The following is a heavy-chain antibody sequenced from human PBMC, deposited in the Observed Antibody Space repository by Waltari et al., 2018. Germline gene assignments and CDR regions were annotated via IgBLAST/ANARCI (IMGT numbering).Heavy chain of an antibody. CDR1: GGSFSGYY. D-gene: IGHD1-26*01. V-gene: IGHV4-34*01. CDR2: INHSGST. J-gene: IGHJ4*02. CDR3: ARVYFTVGATYDY. Sequence: QVQLQQWGAGLLKPSETLSLTCAVYGGSFSGYYWSWIRQPPGKGLEWIGEINHSGSTNYNPSLKSRVTISVDTSKNQFSLKLSSVTAADTAVYYCARVYFTVGATYDYWGQGTLVTVSS.